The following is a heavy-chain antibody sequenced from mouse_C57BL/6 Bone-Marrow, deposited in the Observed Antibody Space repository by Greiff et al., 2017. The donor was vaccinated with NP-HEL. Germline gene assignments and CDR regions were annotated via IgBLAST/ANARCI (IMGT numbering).Heavy chain of an antibody. CDR3: TTDGSVLDV. D-gene: IGHD1-1*01. CDR2: IDPENGDT. J-gene: IGHJ1*03. Sequence: VQLQQSGAELVRPVASVKLSCTASGFNIKDDYMHWVKQRPEQGLEWIGWIDPENGDTEYASKFQGKATITADTSSNTAYLQLSSLTSEDTAVYYCTTDGSVLDVWGTGTTVTVSS. V-gene: IGHV14-4*01. CDR1: GFNIKDDY.